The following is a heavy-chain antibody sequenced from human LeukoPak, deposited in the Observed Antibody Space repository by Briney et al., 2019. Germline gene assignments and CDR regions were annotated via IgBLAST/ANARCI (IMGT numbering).Heavy chain of an antibody. D-gene: IGHD1-26*01. Sequence: GGSLRLSCAASGFTFSSYWMHWVRQAPGKGLVWVSRINTDGSSTSYADSVKGRFTISRDNSKNTLYLQMNSLRAEDTAVYFCAKDQRVGAAPGGYFDYWGQGTLVTVSS. J-gene: IGHJ4*02. CDR1: GFTFSSYW. CDR2: INTDGSST. V-gene: IGHV3-74*01. CDR3: AKDQRVGAAPGGYFDY.